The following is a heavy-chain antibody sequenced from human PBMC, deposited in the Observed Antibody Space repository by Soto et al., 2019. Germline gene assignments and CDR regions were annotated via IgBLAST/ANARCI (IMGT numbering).Heavy chain of an antibody. J-gene: IGHJ5*02. CDR2: IYYSGST. CDR3: ARLQTGRLSFWFDP. D-gene: IGHD1-1*01. V-gene: IGHV4-39*01. Sequence: SETLSLTCTVSGGSISSSSYYWGWIRQPPGKGLEWIGSIYYSGSTYYNPSLKSRVTISVDTSKNQFSLKLSSVTAADTAVYYCARLQTGRLSFWFDPWGQGTLVTVSS. CDR1: GGSISSSSYY.